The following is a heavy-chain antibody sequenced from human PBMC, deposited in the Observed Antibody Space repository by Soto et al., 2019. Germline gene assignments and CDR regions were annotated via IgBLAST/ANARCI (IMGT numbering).Heavy chain of an antibody. V-gene: IGHV3-64*01. CDR2: ISSNGGTT. CDR3: VRRVSGNYDY. Sequence: EVQLAESGGGMVQPGGSLRLPCVASGFTFSSYDMHLVRQAPGKGLEYVSSISSNGGTTYYGNSVKGRFTISRDNSKNTLYLQMGSLRAEDMAVYYCVRRVSGNYDYWGQGTLVTVSS. CDR1: GFTFSSYD. D-gene: IGHD1-7*01. J-gene: IGHJ4*02.